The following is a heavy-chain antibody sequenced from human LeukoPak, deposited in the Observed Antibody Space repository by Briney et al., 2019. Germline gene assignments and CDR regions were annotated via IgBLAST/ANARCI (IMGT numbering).Heavy chain of an antibody. D-gene: IGHD1-26*01. CDR1: GYTFTGYY. CDR3: ASSIVGAILYYFDY. CDR2: INPNSGGT. Sequence: ASVKVSCKASGYTFTGYYMHWVRQAPGQGLGWMGWINPNSGGTNYAQKFQGRVTMTRDTSISTAYMELSRLRSDDTAVYYCASSIVGAILYYFDYWGQETLVTVSS. V-gene: IGHV1-2*02. J-gene: IGHJ4*02.